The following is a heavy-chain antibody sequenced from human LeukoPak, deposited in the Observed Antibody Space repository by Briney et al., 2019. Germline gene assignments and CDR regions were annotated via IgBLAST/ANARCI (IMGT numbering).Heavy chain of an antibody. J-gene: IGHJ4*02. CDR1: GFTVSSNF. CDR2: LYRGGYT. V-gene: IGHV3-53*01. CDR3: VRASSTAAAGLFDY. Sequence: GGSLRLSCAASGFTVSSNFMSWVRQAPGKGLEWVSVLYRGGYTIYADSVKGRCTISRDNSEITLYLQMNSLRADDTAVYYCVRASSTAAAGLFDYWGQGTLLTVSS. D-gene: IGHD6-13*01.